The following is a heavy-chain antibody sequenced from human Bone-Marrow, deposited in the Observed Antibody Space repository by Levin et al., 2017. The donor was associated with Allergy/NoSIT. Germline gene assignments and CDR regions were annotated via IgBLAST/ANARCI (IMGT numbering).Heavy chain of an antibody. CDR3: ARGWGDYYDSNLFDL. J-gene: IGHJ2*01. V-gene: IGHV4-34*01. D-gene: IGHD3-22*01. Sequence: PSETLSLTCAVYGGSFSGYYWSWIRQPPGKGLEWIGEINHSGSTNYNPSLKSRVTISVDTSKNQFSLKLSSVTAADTAVYYCARGWGDYYDSNLFDLWGRGTLVTVSS. CDR1: GGSFSGYY. CDR2: INHSGST.